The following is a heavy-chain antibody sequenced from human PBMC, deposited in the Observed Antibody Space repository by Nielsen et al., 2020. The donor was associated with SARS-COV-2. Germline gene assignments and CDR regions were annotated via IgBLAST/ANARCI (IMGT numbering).Heavy chain of an antibody. CDR3: ARVFGATRSFDY. V-gene: IGHV5-51*01. J-gene: IGHJ4*02. CDR2: IYPGDSDT. CDR1: GYDFAYHW. D-gene: IGHD1-26*01. Sequence: GESLKISCKTSGYDFAYHWIGWVRQMPGKGLEWMGIIYPGDSDTRYSPSFQGQVTISADKSISTAYLQWSSLKASDTAMYYCARVFGATRSFDYWGQGTLVTVSS.